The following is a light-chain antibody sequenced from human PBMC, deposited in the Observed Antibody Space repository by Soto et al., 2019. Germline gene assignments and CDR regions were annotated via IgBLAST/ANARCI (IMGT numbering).Light chain of an antibody. J-gene: IGLJ1*01. V-gene: IGLV6-57*03. CDR1: GGSITSGY. CDR2: EDN. Sequence: NFMLTQPHSVSESPGKTVTISCTRSGGSITSGYVQWYQQRPGSAPTTVIYEDNQRPSGVPDRFSGSIDSSSNSAPLTISGLKTEDEADYYCQSYHSSYPYVFGTGTKLTVL. CDR3: QSYHSSYPYV.